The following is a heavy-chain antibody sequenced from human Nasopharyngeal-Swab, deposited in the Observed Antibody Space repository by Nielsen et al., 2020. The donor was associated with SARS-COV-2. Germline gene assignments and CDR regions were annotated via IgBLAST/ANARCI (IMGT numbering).Heavy chain of an antibody. V-gene: IGHV3-11*03. CDR2: ISGGSSDS. Sequence: GESLKISCVASGFAFSDSYMSWIRQAPEKGLEWLSYISGGSSDSNYADSVKGRFTISRDNTKNALYLQMNSRRAEDTAVYYCVKNSGRDGGYWGQGTLVTVSS. J-gene: IGHJ4*02. CDR1: GFAFSDSY. D-gene: IGHD1-1*01. CDR3: VKNSGRDGGY.